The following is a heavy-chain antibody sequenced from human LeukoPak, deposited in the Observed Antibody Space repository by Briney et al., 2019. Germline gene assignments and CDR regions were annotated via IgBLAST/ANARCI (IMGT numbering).Heavy chain of an antibody. J-gene: IGHJ5*02. Sequence: SSETLSLTCTVSGGSISSSSYYWGWIRQPPGKGLEWIGSIYYSGSTYYNPSLKSRVTISVDTSKNQFSLKLSSVTAADTAVYYCARGFPSWHGGPPLPPLPKFDPWGQGTLVTVSS. CDR3: ARGFPSWHGGPPLPPLPKFDP. CDR2: IYYSGST. V-gene: IGHV4-39*07. D-gene: IGHD2-15*01. CDR1: GGSISSSSYY.